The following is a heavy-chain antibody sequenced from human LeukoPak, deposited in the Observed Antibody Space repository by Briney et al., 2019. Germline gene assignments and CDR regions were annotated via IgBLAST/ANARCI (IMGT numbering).Heavy chain of an antibody. Sequence: PSETLSLTCTVSGGSISSSSYYWGWIRQAPGKGLEWIGSVYYSGSTYDNPPQKSRVTICEDTSKNQFSLKLSSVTAADTAVYYCARHGGDYWGQGTLVTVSS. CDR1: GGSISSSSYY. D-gene: IGHD2-15*01. CDR2: VYYSGST. V-gene: IGHV4-39*01. CDR3: ARHGGDY. J-gene: IGHJ4*02.